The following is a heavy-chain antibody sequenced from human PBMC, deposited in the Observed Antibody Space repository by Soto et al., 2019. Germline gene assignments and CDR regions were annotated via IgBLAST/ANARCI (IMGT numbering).Heavy chain of an antibody. D-gene: IGHD2-21*02. CDR3: ARSEDCGGDCLDAFDI. Sequence: SETLSLTCTVSGGSISSYYWSWIRQPPGKGLEWIGYIYYSGSTNYNPSLKSRVTISVDTSKNQFSLKLSSVTAADTAVYYCARSEDCGGDCLDAFDIWGQRTMVTVSS. CDR1: GGSISSYY. V-gene: IGHV4-59*01. CDR2: IYYSGST. J-gene: IGHJ3*02.